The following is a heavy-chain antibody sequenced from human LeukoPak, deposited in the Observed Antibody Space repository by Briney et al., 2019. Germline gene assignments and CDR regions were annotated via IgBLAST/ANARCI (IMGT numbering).Heavy chain of an antibody. CDR3: ARIAVPGSDY. D-gene: IGHD6-19*01. J-gene: IGHJ4*02. CDR2: INHSGST. CDR1: GGSFGGYY. V-gene: IGHV4-34*01. Sequence: KPSETLSLTCAVYGGSFGGYYWSWIRQPPGKGLEWIGEINHSGSTNYNPSLKSRVTISVDTSKNQFSLKLSSVTAADTAVYYCARIAVPGSDYWGQGTLVTVSS.